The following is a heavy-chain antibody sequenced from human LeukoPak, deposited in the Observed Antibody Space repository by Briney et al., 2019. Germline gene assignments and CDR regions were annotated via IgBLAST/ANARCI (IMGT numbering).Heavy chain of an antibody. CDR1: GASISSYY. V-gene: IGHV4-59*01. CDR2: IYYSGST. CDR3: AREGLKYNFDY. D-gene: IGHD2/OR15-2a*01. J-gene: IGHJ4*02. Sequence: PSETLSPTGTVPGASISSYYWSWIRQPPGKGLEWIGYIYYSGSTNYNPSLKSRVTISVDTSKNQFSLKLSSVTAADTAVYYCAREGLKYNFDYWGQGTLVTVSS.